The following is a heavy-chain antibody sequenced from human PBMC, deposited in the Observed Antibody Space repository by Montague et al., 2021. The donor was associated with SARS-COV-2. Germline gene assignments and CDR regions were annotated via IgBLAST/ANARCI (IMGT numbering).Heavy chain of an antibody. D-gene: IGHD2-8*01. Sequence: SETLSLTCAVTGGSSSCSLSRWVSNSPGGGPALSGEVNDCGSIQYNLSLKTRVTLLVATSNNQFSLKLTSVTAADTAVYYCARGQEGGNMVLVVLGFYYYMDVWRKGTTLTVTS. V-gene: IGHV4-34*01. CDR1: GGSSSCSL. CDR2: VNDCGSI. J-gene: IGHJ6*03. CDR3: ARGQEGGNMVLVVLGFYYYMDV.